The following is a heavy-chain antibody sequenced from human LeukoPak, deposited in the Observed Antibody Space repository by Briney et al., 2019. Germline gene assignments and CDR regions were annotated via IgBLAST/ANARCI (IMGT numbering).Heavy chain of an antibody. V-gene: IGHV3-66*01. CDR1: GFTVSSNY. D-gene: IGHD6-19*01. CDR3: ARLGSSGWLYYYYYYGMDV. J-gene: IGHJ6*02. CDR2: IYSGGST. Sequence: GGSLRLSCAASGFTVSSNYMSWVRQAPGKGLEWVPVIYSGGSTYYADSVKGRFTISRDNSKNTLYLQMNSLRAEDTAVYYCARLGSSGWLYYYYYYGMDVWGQGTTVTVSS.